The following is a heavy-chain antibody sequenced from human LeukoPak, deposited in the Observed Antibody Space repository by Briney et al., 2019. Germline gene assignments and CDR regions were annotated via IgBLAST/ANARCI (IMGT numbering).Heavy chain of an antibody. CDR3: ARSTGTTFAFSDY. Sequence: ASVKVSCKASGYTFTDYYMHWVRQAPRQGLEWMGWINPNSGGANYAQKFEGRVTMTRDTSISTAYMELSRLRSDDTAVYYCARSTGTTFAFSDYWGQGTLVTVSS. J-gene: IGHJ4*02. CDR1: GYTFTDYY. D-gene: IGHD3-16*01. V-gene: IGHV1-2*02. CDR2: INPNSGGA.